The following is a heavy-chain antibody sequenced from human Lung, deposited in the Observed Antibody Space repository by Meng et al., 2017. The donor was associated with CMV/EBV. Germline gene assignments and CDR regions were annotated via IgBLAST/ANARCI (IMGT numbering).Heavy chain of an antibody. CDR3: AKDRPMFYDFWSGHDY. CDR2: ISGSGGST. Sequence: GESLKISCAASGFTFSSYAMSWVRQAPGKGLEWVSAISGSGGSTYYADSVKGRFTISRDNSKNTLYLQMNSLRAEDTAVYYCAKDRPMFYDFWSGHDYWGHGTXVTVSS. J-gene: IGHJ4*01. CDR1: GFTFSSYA. V-gene: IGHV3-23*01. D-gene: IGHD3-3*01.